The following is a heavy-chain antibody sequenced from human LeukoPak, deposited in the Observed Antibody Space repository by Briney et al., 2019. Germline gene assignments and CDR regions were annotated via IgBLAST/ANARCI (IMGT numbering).Heavy chain of an antibody. CDR3: ATTKSGYYDSSGYYPVNI. D-gene: IGHD3-22*01. V-gene: IGHV1-69*13. CDR1: GGTFSSYA. J-gene: IGHJ4*02. Sequence: ASVKVSCKASGGTFSSYAISWVRQAPGQGLEWMGGIIPIFGTANYAQKFQGRVTITADESTSTAYMELSSLRSEDTAVYYCATTKSGYYDSSGYYPVNIWGQGTLVTVSS. CDR2: IIPIFGTA.